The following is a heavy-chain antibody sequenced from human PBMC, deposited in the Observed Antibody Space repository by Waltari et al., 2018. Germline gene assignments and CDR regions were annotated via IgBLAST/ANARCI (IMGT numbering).Heavy chain of an antibody. CDR3: ARRAGPTAPDY. Sequence: QLQLQESGPGLVKPSETLSLTCTVSGGSISSSSDYWGWIRQPPGKGLEWIGSIYYSGSTYYNPSLKSRVTISVDTSKNQFSLKLSSVTAADTAVYYCARRAGPTAPDYWGQGTLVTVSS. D-gene: IGHD4-4*01. CDR2: IYYSGST. J-gene: IGHJ4*02. CDR1: GGSISSSSDY. V-gene: IGHV4-39*07.